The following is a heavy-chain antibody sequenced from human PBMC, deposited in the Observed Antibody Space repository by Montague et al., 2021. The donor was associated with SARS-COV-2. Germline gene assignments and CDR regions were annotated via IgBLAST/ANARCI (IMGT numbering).Heavy chain of an antibody. Sequence: SETLSLTCAVHGGSFSTYSWDWIRQPPGKGLEWIGEIHHGGSTNCNPSLKSRVTISADTSKNQFSLKLTSVAAADTAVYYCARLGDGVVPSPILGVGPYYSYYYMDVWGEGTTVTVSS. D-gene: IGHD3-10*01. CDR1: GGSFSTYS. J-gene: IGHJ6*03. V-gene: IGHV4-34*01. CDR2: IHHGGST. CDR3: ARLGDGVVPSPILGVGPYYSYYYMDV.